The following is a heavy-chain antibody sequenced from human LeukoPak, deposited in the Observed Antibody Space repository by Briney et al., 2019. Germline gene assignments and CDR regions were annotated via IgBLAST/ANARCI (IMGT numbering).Heavy chain of an antibody. Sequence: ASVKVSCKASGGTFSNYAISWVRQAPGQGLEWMGGILPIFDTGNYAQKFQGRVTVTADASTSTAYMELSSLRSEDTAVYYCARSNYGGHSGVWFDAWGQGTLVTVSS. CDR2: ILPIFDTG. J-gene: IGHJ5*02. CDR3: ARSNYGGHSGVWFDA. D-gene: IGHD4-23*01. V-gene: IGHV1-69*13. CDR1: GGTFSNYA.